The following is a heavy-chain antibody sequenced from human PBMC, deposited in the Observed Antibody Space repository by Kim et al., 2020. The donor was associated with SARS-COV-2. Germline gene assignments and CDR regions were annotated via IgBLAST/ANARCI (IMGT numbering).Heavy chain of an antibody. J-gene: IGHJ5*02. CDR3: AREVRLGITGTFDP. CDR2: IYHSGST. V-gene: IGHV4-38-2*02. Sequence: SETLSLTCTVSGYSISSGYYWGWIRQPPGKGLEWIGSIYHSGSTYYNPSLKSRVTISVDTSKNQFSLKLSSVTAADTAVYYCAREVRLGITGTFDPWGQG. CDR1: GYSISSGYY. D-gene: IGHD1-20*01.